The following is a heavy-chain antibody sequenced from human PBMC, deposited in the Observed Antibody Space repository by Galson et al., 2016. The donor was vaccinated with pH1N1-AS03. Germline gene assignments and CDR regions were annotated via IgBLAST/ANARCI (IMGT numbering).Heavy chain of an antibody. CDR1: GFSFSTYW. CDR3: ARASRWLQIGFDY. CDR2: TSNDGRNK. V-gene: IGHV3-30-3*01. D-gene: IGHD5-24*01. J-gene: IGHJ4*02. Sequence: SLRLSCAASGFSFSTYWMYWVRRAPGKGLEWVAVTSNDGRNKIYADSVKGRLTISRDSSKNILYLEMNSLRAEDTAVYYCARASRWLQIGFDYWGQGTLVTVSS.